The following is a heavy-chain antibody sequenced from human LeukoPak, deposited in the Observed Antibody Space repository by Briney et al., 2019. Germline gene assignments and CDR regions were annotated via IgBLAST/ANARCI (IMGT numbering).Heavy chain of an antibody. V-gene: IGHV3-64*04. CDR3: ARDGSSGWYWVDY. CDR1: GFTLSSYA. Sequence: GGSLRLSCSASGFTLSSYAMHWVRQAPGKGLKYVSAISSNGGSTFYADSVRGRFTISRDNSKNTLYLQMNSLRAEDTAVYYCARDGSSGWYWVDYWGQGTLVTVSS. D-gene: IGHD6-19*01. CDR2: ISSNGGST. J-gene: IGHJ4*02.